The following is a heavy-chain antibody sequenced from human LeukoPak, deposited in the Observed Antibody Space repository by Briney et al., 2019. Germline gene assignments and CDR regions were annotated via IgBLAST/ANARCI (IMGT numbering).Heavy chain of an antibody. CDR3: ARETHSSSYYSIDY. J-gene: IGHJ4*02. CDR2: IYYSGST. V-gene: IGHV4-59*01. D-gene: IGHD3-22*01. CDR1: GGSISSYY. Sequence: PSETLSLTCTVSGGSISSYYWSWIRQPPGKGLEWIGYIYYSGSTNYNPSLESRVTISVDTPKNQFSLKLSSVTAADTAVYYCARETHSSSYYSIDYWGQGTLVTVSS.